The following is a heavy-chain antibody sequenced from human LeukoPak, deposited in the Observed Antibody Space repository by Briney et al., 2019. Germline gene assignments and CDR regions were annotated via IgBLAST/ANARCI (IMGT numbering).Heavy chain of an antibody. Sequence: ASVKVCCKASGYTFTRYGISWVRQAPGQGLEWMGWISAYNGNTNYEHELQGRVTMTTDTSTSTAYMELRSLRSDDTAVYYWARVRSYDSSGYYPASSAFDIWGQGTMVTVSS. D-gene: IGHD3-22*01. CDR3: ARVRSYDSSGYYPASSAFDI. CDR1: GYTFTRYG. CDR2: ISAYNGNT. V-gene: IGHV1-18*01. J-gene: IGHJ3*02.